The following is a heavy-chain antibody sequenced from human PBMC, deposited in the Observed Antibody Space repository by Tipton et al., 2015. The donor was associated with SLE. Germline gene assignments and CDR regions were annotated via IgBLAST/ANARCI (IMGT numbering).Heavy chain of an antibody. CDR1: GGTFRSYA. V-gene: IGHV1-69*01. CDR3: AGSESSGDGAGWPYNWFDP. D-gene: IGHD2-15*01. CDR2: IAPISDSI. J-gene: IGHJ5*02. Sequence: QVQLVQSGAEVKKPGSSVKVSCKASGGTFRSYAISWVRQAPGQGLEGVGGIAPISDSINYGKKFQDRITITADESTSTAYMEPSNLRSEDTAVYYCAGSESSGDGAGWPYNWFDPWGQGALVAVSS.